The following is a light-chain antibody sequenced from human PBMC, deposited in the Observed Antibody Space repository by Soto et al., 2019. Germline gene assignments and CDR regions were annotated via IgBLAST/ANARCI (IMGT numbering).Light chain of an antibody. V-gene: IGKV3-15*01. CDR3: QQYNNWGT. CDR2: GAS. Sequence: EIVMTQSPATLSVSPGERATLSCRASQSVSSYLAWYQQKHGQAPRLLIYGASTRATGIPARFSGSGSGTEFTLTISSLQSEDFAVYYCQQYNNWGTFGQGTKVEIK. J-gene: IGKJ1*01. CDR1: QSVSSY.